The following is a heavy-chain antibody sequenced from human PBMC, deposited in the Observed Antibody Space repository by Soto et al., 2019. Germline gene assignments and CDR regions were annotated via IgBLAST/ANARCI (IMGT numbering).Heavy chain of an antibody. CDR3: ARAGMGAHLYYYMDV. V-gene: IGHV4-34*01. CDR1: GGSFSGYY. CDR2: INHSGST. D-gene: IGHD6-13*01. J-gene: IGHJ6*03. Sequence: PSETLSLTCAVYGGSFSGYYWSWIRQPPGKGLEWIGEINHSGSTNYNPSLKSRVTISVDTSKNQFSLKLSSVTAADTAVYYCARAGMGAHLYYYMDVWGKGTTVTVSS.